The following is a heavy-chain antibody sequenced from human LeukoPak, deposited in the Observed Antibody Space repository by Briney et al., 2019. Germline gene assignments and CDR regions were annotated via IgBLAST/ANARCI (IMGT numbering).Heavy chain of an antibody. Sequence: GGSLRLSCAASGFTFSSYAMHWVRQAPGKGLEWVAVISYDGSNKYYADSVKGRFTISRDNAKNSLYLQMNSLRAEDTAVYYCARPKIDCSGGSCYFDAFDIWGQGTMVTVSS. CDR1: GFTFSSYA. D-gene: IGHD2-15*01. CDR2: ISYDGSNK. V-gene: IGHV3-30*04. J-gene: IGHJ3*02. CDR3: ARPKIDCSGGSCYFDAFDI.